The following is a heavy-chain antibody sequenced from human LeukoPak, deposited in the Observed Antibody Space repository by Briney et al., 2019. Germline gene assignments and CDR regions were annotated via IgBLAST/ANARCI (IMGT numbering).Heavy chain of an antibody. J-gene: IGHJ4*02. V-gene: IGHV3-9*01. CDR2: ISWNSGSI. Sequence: PGGSLRLSCAASGFTFDDYAMHWVRQAPGKGLEWVSGISWNSGSIGYADSVKGRFTISRDNAKNSLFLQMNSLRVEDTALYYCAKAIGTMVRGVFDYWGQGTLVTVSS. CDR3: AKAIGTMVRGVFDY. CDR1: GFTFDDYA. D-gene: IGHD3-10*01.